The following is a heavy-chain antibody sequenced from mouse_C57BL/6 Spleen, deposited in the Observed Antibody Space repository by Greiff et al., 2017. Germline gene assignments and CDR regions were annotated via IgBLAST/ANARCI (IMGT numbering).Heavy chain of an antibody. CDR2: IYPGSGST. Sequence: VQLQQPGAELVKPGASVKMSCKASGYTFTSYWITWVKQRPGQGLEWIGDIYPGSGSTNYNEKFKSKATLTVDTSSSTAYLQISSLTAEDSSVYYCAIEGFLGSPDDFDYWGQGTTLTVSS. V-gene: IGHV1-55*01. D-gene: IGHD3-3*01. CDR1: GYTFTSYW. J-gene: IGHJ2*01. CDR3: AIEGFLGSPDDFDY.